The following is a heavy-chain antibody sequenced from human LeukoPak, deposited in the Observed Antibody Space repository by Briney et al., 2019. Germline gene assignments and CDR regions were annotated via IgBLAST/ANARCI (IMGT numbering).Heavy chain of an antibody. CDR1: GGSISSYY. CDR3: ARGFRSGSSKLDY. CDR2: INHSGST. Sequence: SETLSLTCTVSGGSISSYYWSWIRQPPGKGLEWIGEINHSGSTNYNPSLKSRVTISVDTSKNQFSLKLSSVTAADTAVYYCARGFRSGSSKLDYWGQGTLVTVSS. V-gene: IGHV4-34*01. J-gene: IGHJ4*02. D-gene: IGHD3-10*01.